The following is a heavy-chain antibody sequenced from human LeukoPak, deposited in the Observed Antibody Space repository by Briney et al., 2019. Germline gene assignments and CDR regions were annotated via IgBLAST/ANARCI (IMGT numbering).Heavy chain of an antibody. CDR1: GLTVSTYW. V-gene: IGHV3-7*01. CDR2: INEDGSDK. D-gene: IGHD2-15*01. CDR3: ARPRYCSSDNCYSDY. J-gene: IGHJ4*02. Sequence: GGSLRLAWAASGLTVSTYWMSWARHAAGKGLGLVININEDGSDKYYIVCVEGRFTLSRNNGKNSLCLQMNSVRDEDTVMYWCARPRYCSSDNCYSDYWGEGAMVTVSS.